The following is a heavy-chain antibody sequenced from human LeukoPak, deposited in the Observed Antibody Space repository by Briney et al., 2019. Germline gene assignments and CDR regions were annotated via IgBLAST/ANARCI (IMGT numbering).Heavy chain of an antibody. D-gene: IGHD2-2*01. CDR1: GGTFSSYA. V-gene: IGHV1-69*13. Sequence: SVKVSCKASGGTFSSYAISWVRQAPGQGLEWMGGIIPIFGTANYAQKFQDRVTITADESTSTAYMELSSLRSEDTAVYYCARIDCSSTSCYPGHYYYGMDVWGKGTTVTVSS. CDR2: IIPIFGTA. J-gene: IGHJ6*04. CDR3: ARIDCSSTSCYPGHYYYGMDV.